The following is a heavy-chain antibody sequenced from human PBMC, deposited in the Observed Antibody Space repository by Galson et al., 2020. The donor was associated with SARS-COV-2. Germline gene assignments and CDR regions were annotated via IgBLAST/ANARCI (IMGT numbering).Heavy chain of an antibody. CDR2: IKQDGSET. J-gene: IGHJ1*01. V-gene: IGHV3-7*01. Sequence: GGSLRLSCRGSGFSFSNYWMNWVRQAPGKGLEWVANIKQDGSETFYVESVKGRFTVSRDNTQNSLYLQMNNLRVDDTAVYFCARGSIYYDFWSGRAEYFQHWGQGTLVTLSS. CDR3: ARGSIYYDFWSGRAEYFQH. D-gene: IGHD3-3*01. CDR1: GFSFSNYW.